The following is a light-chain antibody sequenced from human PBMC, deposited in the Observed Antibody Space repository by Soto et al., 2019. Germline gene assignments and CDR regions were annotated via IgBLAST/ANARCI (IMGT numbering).Light chain of an antibody. J-gene: IGKJ1*01. CDR3: LQDYNYPRT. V-gene: IGKV1-6*01. CDR2: EAS. Sequence: AIPMTQSPSSLSASVGDRVTLTCRASQDIGKDLGWYQQKPGEAPKLLIFEASTVQTGVPSRFSGSGSGTDFTLTISSLHPEDFATYFCLQDYNYPRTFGQGTTVALK. CDR1: QDIGKD.